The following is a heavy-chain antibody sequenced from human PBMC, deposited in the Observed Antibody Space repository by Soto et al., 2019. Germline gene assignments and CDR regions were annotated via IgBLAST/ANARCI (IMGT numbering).Heavy chain of an antibody. CDR2: ISAYNGNT. CDR1: GYTFTSYG. V-gene: IGHV1-18*01. J-gene: IGHJ4*02. D-gene: IGHD6-13*01. CDR3: ARESSSSCHDY. Sequence: QVQLVQSGAEVKKPGASVKVSCKASGYTFTSYGISWVRQAPGQGLEWMGWISAYNGNTNYAQKLQGRVTMTTDTSTSTAKRELRGLRSDNTAVYYCARESSSSCHDYWAQGTLVTVSS.